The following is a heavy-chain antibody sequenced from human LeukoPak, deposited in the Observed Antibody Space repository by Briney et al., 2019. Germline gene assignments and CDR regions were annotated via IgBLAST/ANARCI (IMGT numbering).Heavy chain of an antibody. Sequence: SETLSLTCTVSGGSISSYYWSWIRQPPGKGLEWIGYIYYRGSTNYNASLKSRVTISVDTSKNQFSLKLRSVTAADTAVYYCARWVAASSIDYWGQGALVTVSS. V-gene: IGHV4-59*08. CDR1: GGSISSYY. D-gene: IGHD6-13*01. CDR2: IYYRGST. CDR3: ARWVAASSIDY. J-gene: IGHJ4*02.